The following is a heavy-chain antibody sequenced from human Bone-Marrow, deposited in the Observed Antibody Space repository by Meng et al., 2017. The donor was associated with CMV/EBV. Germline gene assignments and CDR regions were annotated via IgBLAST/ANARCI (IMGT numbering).Heavy chain of an antibody. V-gene: IGHV4-34*01. J-gene: IGHJ4*02. D-gene: IGHD2-15*01. CDR3: ATLSGYCSGGSCYPDV. CDR1: GESFNGYY. CDR2: INHSGTT. Sequence: GSLRLSCTVYGESFNGYYWNWIRQPPGKGLEWIGEINHSGTTNYNPSLKSRVTISVDTSKKQFSLKLTSVTAADTAVYYCATLSGYCSGGSCYPDVWGQGTLVTVPS.